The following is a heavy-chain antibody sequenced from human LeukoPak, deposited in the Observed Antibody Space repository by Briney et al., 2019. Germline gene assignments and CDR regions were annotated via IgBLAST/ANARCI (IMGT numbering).Heavy chain of an antibody. Sequence: GGSLRLSCAASGFTFSTYAVSWVRQAPGKGLEWVSDIRGSGGTTYYADSVKGRFTISRDTSQNTLYLQMNNLRAEDTAIYYCAKIEYYYGSSGSYAYWGQGTLVTVSS. D-gene: IGHD3-22*01. CDR3: AKIEYYYGSSGSYAY. J-gene: IGHJ4*02. CDR1: GFTFSTYA. CDR2: IRGSGGTT. V-gene: IGHV3-23*01.